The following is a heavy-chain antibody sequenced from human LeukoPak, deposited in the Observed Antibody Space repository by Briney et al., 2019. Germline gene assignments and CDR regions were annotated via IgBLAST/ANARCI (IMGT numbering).Heavy chain of an antibody. CDR1: GFALSTFG. D-gene: IGHD3-10*01. Sequence: GGSLRLSCAASGFALSTFGMNSVRHSTGKRLECCSSISSTSSYVYYADSVKGRFTISRDNAKNSLYLQMNSLRAEDTAVYYCARTKSYGLSFDYWGQGTLVTVSS. CDR3: ARTKSYGLSFDY. J-gene: IGHJ4*01. V-gene: IGHV3-21*01. CDR2: ISSTSSYV.